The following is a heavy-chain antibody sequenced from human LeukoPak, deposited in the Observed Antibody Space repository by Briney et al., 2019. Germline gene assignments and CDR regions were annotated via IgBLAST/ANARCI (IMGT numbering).Heavy chain of an antibody. CDR1: GGSFSGYY. V-gene: IGHV4-34*01. Sequence: SETLSLTCAVYGGSFSGYYWSWIRQPPGKGLEWIGEINHSGSTNYNPSLKSRVTISVDTSKNQFSLKLSSVTAADTAVYYCAREEDYSNSGYWYFDLWGRGTLVIVSS. CDR2: INHSGST. CDR3: AREEDYSNSGYWYFDL. D-gene: IGHD4-11*01. J-gene: IGHJ2*01.